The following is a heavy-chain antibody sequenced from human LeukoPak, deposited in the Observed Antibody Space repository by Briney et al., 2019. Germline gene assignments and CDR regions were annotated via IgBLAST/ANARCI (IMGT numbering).Heavy chain of an antibody. V-gene: IGHV3-30*04. CDR1: GFTFSSYA. CDR3: AKASNTWNYFDY. CDR2: ISYDGSNK. Sequence: PGGSLRLSCAASGFTFSSYAMHWVRQAPGKGLEWVAVISYDGSNKYYADSVKGRFTISRDNSKNTLSLQMNSLRAEDTAIYYCAKASNTWNYFDYWGQGTLVTVSS. J-gene: IGHJ4*02. D-gene: IGHD1-1*01.